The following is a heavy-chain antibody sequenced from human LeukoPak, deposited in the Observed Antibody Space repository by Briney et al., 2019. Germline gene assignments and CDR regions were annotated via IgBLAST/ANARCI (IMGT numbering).Heavy chain of an antibody. CDR2: IYYSGST. Sequence: KPAETHSLTCTVAGGSISSYYWSSVQQPPENGLEWLVYIYYSGSTNYNPPRKSRVTISVDTSKNQFSLKLSSVTAADTAVYYCARDGPYCGGDCYPYYFDYWGQGTLVTVSS. J-gene: IGHJ4*02. V-gene: IGHV4-59*01. D-gene: IGHD2-21*02. CDR1: GGSISSYY. CDR3: ARDGPYCGGDCYPYYFDY.